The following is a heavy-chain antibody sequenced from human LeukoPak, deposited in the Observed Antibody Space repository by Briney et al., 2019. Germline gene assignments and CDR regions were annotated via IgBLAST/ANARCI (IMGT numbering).Heavy chain of an antibody. D-gene: IGHD3-3*01. J-gene: IGHJ1*01. CDR1: GYTFKTFG. CDR2: ISTYNGNT. V-gene: IGHV1-18*01. Sequence: GASVKVSCKASGYTFKTFGITWVRQAPGQGLEWMGWISTYNGNTNYEQKFQGRVTVTADTSANTAYMEMRSLRSDDTAVYYCATGFLQWLWILEHWGQGTLVTVSS. CDR3: ATGFLQWLWILEH.